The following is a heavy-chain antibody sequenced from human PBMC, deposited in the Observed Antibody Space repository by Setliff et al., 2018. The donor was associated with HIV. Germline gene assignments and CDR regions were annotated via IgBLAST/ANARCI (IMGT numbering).Heavy chain of an antibody. CDR1: GGSFSGYY. D-gene: IGHD5-18*01. Sequence: PSETLSLTCAVYGGSFSGYYWSWIRQPPGKGLEWIGSIYTSGSTNYNPSLKSRVTISVDASRNQFSLRLSSVTAADTAVYYCAAWGPRYSYAPYFFDSWGQGTLVTVSS. CDR3: AAWGPRYSYAPYFFDS. CDR2: IYTSGST. V-gene: IGHV4-34*01. J-gene: IGHJ4*02.